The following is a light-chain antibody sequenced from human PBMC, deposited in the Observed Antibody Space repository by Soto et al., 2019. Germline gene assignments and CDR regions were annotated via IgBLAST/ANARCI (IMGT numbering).Light chain of an antibody. CDR3: QQYNNWPRT. Sequence: EIVMSQSAAALSVSPGERATLSCSPRQLFSSNLAWYQQKPGQAPRLLIYGASTRATGIPARFSGSGSGTEFTLTISSLQSEDFAVYYCQQYNNWPRTFGQGTKVDIK. J-gene: IGKJ1*01. CDR2: GAS. V-gene: IGKV3-15*01. CDR1: QLFSSN.